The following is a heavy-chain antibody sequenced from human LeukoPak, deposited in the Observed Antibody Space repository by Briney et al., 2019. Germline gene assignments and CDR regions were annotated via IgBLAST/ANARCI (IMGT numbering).Heavy chain of an antibody. J-gene: IGHJ6*02. D-gene: IGHD2-15*01. CDR3: ARYIHPQGLIGYAMDV. CDR2: IIVILGKV. Sequence: SVKVSCKAPGGPFNSYAINWVRQAPGQGLEWMGRIIVILGKVNYAQKFQGRLTITADKSTRTAYMDLSNLASEDTAIYFCARYIHPQGLIGYAMDVWGQGTTVIVSS. CDR1: GGPFNSYA. V-gene: IGHV1-69*04.